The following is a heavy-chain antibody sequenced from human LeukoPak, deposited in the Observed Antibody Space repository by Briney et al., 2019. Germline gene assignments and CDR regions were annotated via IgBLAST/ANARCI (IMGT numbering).Heavy chain of an antibody. J-gene: IGHJ2*01. CDR3: ARDRAAHCSSTSCYVWYFDL. CDR1: GGSISGYY. CDR2: IYYSGST. D-gene: IGHD2-2*01. Sequence: SETLSLTCTVSGGSISGYYWSWIRQPPGKGLEWIGYIYYSGSTNYNPSLKSRVTISVDTSKNQFSLKLSSVTAADTAVYYCARDRAAHCSSTSCYVWYFDLWGRGTLVTVSS. V-gene: IGHV4-59*01.